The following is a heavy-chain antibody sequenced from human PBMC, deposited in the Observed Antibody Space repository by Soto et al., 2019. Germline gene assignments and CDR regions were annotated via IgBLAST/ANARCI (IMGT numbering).Heavy chain of an antibody. D-gene: IGHD6-13*01. V-gene: IGHV4-30-4*01. J-gene: IGHJ4*02. CDR2: SVYSGNT. Sequence: QGQLQESGPRLVKPSQTLSLTCTVAGGAVSSDDDYWNWIRQPPGEGLEWIGYSVYSGNTYDNPALKCRVTVAVDTSKNQFSLTLTSVTDAASAVYYCVRYVTNISHTGHFTAAGHFYSWGQVVLVAVSS. CDR3: VRYVTNISHTGHFTAAGHFYS. CDR1: GGAVSSDDDY.